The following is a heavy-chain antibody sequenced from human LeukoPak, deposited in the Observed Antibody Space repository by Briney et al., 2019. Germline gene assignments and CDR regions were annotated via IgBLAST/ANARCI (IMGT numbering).Heavy chain of an antibody. V-gene: IGHV1-18*01. Sequence: VKVSCKAXXXTFTSYGISWVRQAPGQGLEWMGWISAYNGNTNYAQKLQGRVTMTTDTSTSTAYMELRSLRSDDTAVYYCARSSYGMDVWGQGTTVTVSS. CDR1: XXTFTSYG. CDR2: ISAYNGNT. CDR3: ARSSYGMDV. J-gene: IGHJ6*02.